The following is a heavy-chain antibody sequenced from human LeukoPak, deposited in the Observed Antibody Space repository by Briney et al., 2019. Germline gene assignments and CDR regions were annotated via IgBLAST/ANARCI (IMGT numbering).Heavy chain of an antibody. CDR3: ARVVGVAASYNWFDP. CDR1: GGSISSYY. J-gene: IGHJ5*02. D-gene: IGHD2-15*01. CDR2: IYHSGST. Sequence: PSETLSLTCTVSGGSISSYYWSWIRQPPGKGLEWIGEIYHSGSTNYNPSLKSRVTISVDTSKNQFSLKLSSVTAADTAVYYCARVVGVAASYNWFDPWGQGTLVTVSS. V-gene: IGHV4-59*12.